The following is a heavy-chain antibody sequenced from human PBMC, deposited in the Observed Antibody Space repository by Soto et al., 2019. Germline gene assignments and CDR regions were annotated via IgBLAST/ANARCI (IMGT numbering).Heavy chain of an antibody. CDR1: GVTFSGSY. Sequence: GGSLRLSCAASGVTFSGSYMSWIRQAPGKGLEWVSYISSSGSTVYYADSVKGRFTISRDNAKNSLYLQMNSLRAEDTAVYYCARVRYYDSGSSINWFDPWGQGTLVNVSS. J-gene: IGHJ5*02. CDR2: ISSSGSTV. D-gene: IGHD3-10*01. CDR3: ARVRYYDSGSSINWFDP. V-gene: IGHV3-11*01.